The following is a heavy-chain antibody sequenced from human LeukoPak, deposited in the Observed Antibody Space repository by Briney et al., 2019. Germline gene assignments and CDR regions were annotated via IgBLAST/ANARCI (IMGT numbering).Heavy chain of an antibody. CDR2: ISYDGSNK. CDR3: ARDSNDYGGNLYSDY. Sequence: GRPLRLSCAASGFTFSSYAMHWVRQAPGKGLEWVAVISYDGSNKYYADSVKGRFTISRDNSKNTLYLQMNSLRAEDTAVYYCARDSNDYGGNLYSDYWGQGTLVTVSS. D-gene: IGHD4-23*01. CDR1: GFTFSSYA. J-gene: IGHJ4*02. V-gene: IGHV3-30-3*01.